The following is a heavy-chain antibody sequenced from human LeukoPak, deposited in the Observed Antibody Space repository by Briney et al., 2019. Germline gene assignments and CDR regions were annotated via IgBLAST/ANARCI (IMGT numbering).Heavy chain of an antibody. Sequence: GGSLRLSCEASGFAFSNYAMSWVRQAPGKGLEWVASISGSGGTTNYADSVKGRFTISRDNSRTTLYLQMNGLSAEDAAFYYCAKDFDSGGYHYWYFDLWGRGTLVAVSS. CDR1: GFAFSNYA. V-gene: IGHV3-23*01. D-gene: IGHD3-22*01. J-gene: IGHJ2*01. CDR3: AKDFDSGGYHYWYFDL. CDR2: ISGSGGTT.